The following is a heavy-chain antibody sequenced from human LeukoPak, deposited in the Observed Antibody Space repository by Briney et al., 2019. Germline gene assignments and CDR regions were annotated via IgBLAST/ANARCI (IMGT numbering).Heavy chain of an antibody. CDR2: ISSNGGST. J-gene: IGHJ5*02. D-gene: IGHD3-10*01. V-gene: IGHV3-64*01. CDR1: GFTFSSYA. CDR3: ARDNSVGDIAWWFDP. Sequence: GGSLRLSCAASGFTFSSYAMHWVRQAPGKGLEYVSAISSNGGSTYYANSVKGRFTISRDNSKNTLYLQMGSLRSEDTAIYYCARDNSVGDIAWWFDPWGQGTLVTVST.